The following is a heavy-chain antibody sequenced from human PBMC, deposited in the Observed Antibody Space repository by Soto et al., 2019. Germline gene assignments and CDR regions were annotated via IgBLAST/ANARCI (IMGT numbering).Heavy chain of an antibody. CDR1: GFPFSNFV. J-gene: IGHJ6*02. CDR2: ITDTGGDT. CDR3: TKASSDRHHMDV. V-gene: IGHV3-23*01. Sequence: PGGSLRLSFSASGFPFSNFVMRWVRQTPGKGLEWVSTITDTGGDTYYTDSVKGRFTISRDNSKNTLYLQMTSLRAEDTALYYCTKASSDRHHMDVWGQGTTVTVS.